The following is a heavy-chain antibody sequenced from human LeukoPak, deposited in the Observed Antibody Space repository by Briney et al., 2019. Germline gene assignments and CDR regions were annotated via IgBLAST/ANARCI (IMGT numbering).Heavy chain of an antibody. CDR1: EFTFSNYG. D-gene: IGHD5-12*01. Sequence: PGRSLRLSCAASEFTFSNYGMHWVRRAPGKGLEWVSGISWNSGSIGYADSVKGRFTISRDNAKNSLYLQMNSLRAEDTALYYCAKDRRGYSGTFDYWGQGTLVTVSS. CDR3: AKDRRGYSGTFDY. V-gene: IGHV3-9*01. J-gene: IGHJ4*02. CDR2: ISWNSGSI.